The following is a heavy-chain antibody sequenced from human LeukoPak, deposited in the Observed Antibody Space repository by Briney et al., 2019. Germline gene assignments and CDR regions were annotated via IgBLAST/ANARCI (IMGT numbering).Heavy chain of an antibody. CDR3: AREFRVAAAGPARDDY. J-gene: IGHJ4*02. V-gene: IGHV1-46*01. D-gene: IGHD6-13*01. CDR2: INPSGGST. CDR1: GYTFTSYY. Sequence: ASVKVSCKASGYTFTSYYMHWVRQAPGQGLEWMGIINPSGGSTSYAQKFQGRVTMTRDTSTCTVYMELSSLRSEDTAVYYCAREFRVAAAGPARDDYWGQGTLVTVSS.